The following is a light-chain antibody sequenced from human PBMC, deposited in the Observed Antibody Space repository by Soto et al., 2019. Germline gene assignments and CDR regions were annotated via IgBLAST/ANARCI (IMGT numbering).Light chain of an antibody. J-gene: IGLJ2*01. CDR2: SNN. CDR3: AAWDDSLNVV. Sequence: QSVLTQPPSASGTPGQRVTISCSGSSSNIGSNTVNWYQQLPGTAPKLLIYSNNRRPSGVSDRFSGSKSGISASLAISGLQSEDEADYYCAAWDDSLNVVFGGGTKLTVL. V-gene: IGLV1-44*01. CDR1: SSNIGSNT.